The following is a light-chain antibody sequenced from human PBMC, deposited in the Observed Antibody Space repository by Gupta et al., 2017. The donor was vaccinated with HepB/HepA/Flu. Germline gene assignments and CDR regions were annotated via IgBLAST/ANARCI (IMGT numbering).Light chain of an antibody. J-gene: IGLJ1*01. Sequence: QSALTQPPSVSGSPGQSVTISCTGTTSDVGSYNRVSWYQQPPGTAPKLMIYEVSNRPSGVPDRFSGSKSGNTASLTISGLQAEDEADYYCSSDTTNSPYVFGTGTKVTVL. V-gene: IGLV2-18*02. CDR1: TSDVGSYNR. CDR2: EVS. CDR3: SSDTTNSPYV.